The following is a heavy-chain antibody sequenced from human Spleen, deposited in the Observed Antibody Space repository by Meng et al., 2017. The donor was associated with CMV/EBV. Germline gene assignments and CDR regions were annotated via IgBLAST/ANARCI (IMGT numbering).Heavy chain of an antibody. J-gene: IGHJ4*02. CDR1: GASINTSHW. CDR2: IFHLGNI. D-gene: IGHD3-10*02. CDR3: ASSALYSASTFY. V-gene: IGHV4-4*01. Sequence: CAVSGASINTSHWWSWVRQPPGKGLEWIGEIFHLGNINYNPSLKSRVTISMDKSKNEFSLNLASLTAADTAVYFCASSALYSASTFYWGRGTLVTVSS.